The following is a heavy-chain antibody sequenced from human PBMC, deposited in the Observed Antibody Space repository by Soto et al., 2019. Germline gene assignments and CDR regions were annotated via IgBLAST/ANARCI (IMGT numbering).Heavy chain of an antibody. J-gene: IGHJ4*02. CDR1: GFSFDNYG. V-gene: IGHV3-23*01. D-gene: IGHD3-16*01. Sequence: EVQLLESGGDLVQPGGSLRLSCVASGFSFDNYGMSWVRQAPGKGLEWVSAIKSDGTSTYYAASVEDRFTISRDNSKNTLYLQLNSRRAEDTAVYYCAQLGLMTFSHKHYFNHWGRGTLVTVSS. CDR2: IKSDGTST. CDR3: AQLGLMTFSHKHYFNH.